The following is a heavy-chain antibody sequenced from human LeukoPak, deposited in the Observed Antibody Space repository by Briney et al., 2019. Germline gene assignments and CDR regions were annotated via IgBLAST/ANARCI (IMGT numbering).Heavy chain of an antibody. J-gene: IGHJ4*02. CDR3: AKDQGNYDFWSGYYTPTYYFDY. Sequence: PGGSLRLSCAASGFTFSSYGMHWVRQAPGKGLEWVAVISYDGSNKYYADSVKGRFTISRDNSKNTLYLQMNSLRAEDTAVYYCAKDQGNYDFWSGYYTPTYYFDYWGQGTLVTVSS. V-gene: IGHV3-30*18. CDR1: GFTFSSYG. CDR2: ISYDGSNK. D-gene: IGHD3-3*01.